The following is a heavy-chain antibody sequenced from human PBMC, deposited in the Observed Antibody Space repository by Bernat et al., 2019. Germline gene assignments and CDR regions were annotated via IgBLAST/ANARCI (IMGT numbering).Heavy chain of an antibody. Sequence: VQLVESGGGLVQPGRSLRLSCAASGFTFSSYAMHWVRQAPGKGLEWVAVISYDGSNKYYADSVKGRFTISRDNSKNTLYLQMNSLRAEDTAVYYCARGDYDSSGYLFWGQGTLVTVSS. J-gene: IGHJ4*02. D-gene: IGHD3-22*01. CDR1: GFTFSSYA. CDR3: ARGDYDSSGYLF. V-gene: IGHV3-30-3*01. CDR2: ISYDGSNK.